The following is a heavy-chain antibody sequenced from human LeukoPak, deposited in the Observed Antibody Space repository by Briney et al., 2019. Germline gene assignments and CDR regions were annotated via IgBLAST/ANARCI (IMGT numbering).Heavy chain of an antibody. CDR2: VSDGVGTT. V-gene: IGHV3-23*01. CDR3: AKAFQRGVLITSQD. CDR1: GFTFSDYA. J-gene: IGHJ4*02. D-gene: IGHD3-10*01. Sequence: PGGSLRLSCAASGFTFSDYAMSWVRQAPGKSLEWVSVVSDGVGTTYYAVSVRGRFTISRDNSKNRLYLQMNIMRGEDTAVYYCAKAFQRGVLITSQDWGQGTQVTVSS.